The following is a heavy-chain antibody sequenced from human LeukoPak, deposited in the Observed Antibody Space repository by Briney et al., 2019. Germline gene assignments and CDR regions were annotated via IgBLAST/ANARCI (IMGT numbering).Heavy chain of an antibody. V-gene: IGHV3-66*04. CDR3: ARHDWFDP. CDR1: GFTVSSDY. J-gene: IGHJ5*02. CDR2: IYSGGAT. Sequence: GGSLRLSCAASGFTVSSDYMSWVRQAPGKGLEWVSVIYSGGATYYADSVKGRFTISRDNSKNTVYLQMNSLRAEDTAVYYCARHDWFDPWGQGTLVIVSS.